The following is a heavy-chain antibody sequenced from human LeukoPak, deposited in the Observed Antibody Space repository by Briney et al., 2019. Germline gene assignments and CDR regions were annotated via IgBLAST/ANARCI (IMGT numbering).Heavy chain of an antibody. Sequence: GGSLRLSCAASGFTVTSNYMNWVRQAPGKGLEWVSSISSSSSYIYYADSVKGRFTISRDNAKNSLYLQMNSLRAEDTAVYYCARDRWHSSGWYTGEFDYWGQGTLVTVSS. CDR3: ARDRWHSSGWYTGEFDY. CDR1: GFTVTSNY. CDR2: ISSSSSYI. V-gene: IGHV3-21*01. D-gene: IGHD6-19*01. J-gene: IGHJ4*02.